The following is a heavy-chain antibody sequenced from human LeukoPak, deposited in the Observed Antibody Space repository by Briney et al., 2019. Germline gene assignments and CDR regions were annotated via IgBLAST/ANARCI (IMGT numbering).Heavy chain of an antibody. D-gene: IGHD1-20*01. V-gene: IGHV4-30-2*01. CDR3: ASSNWNPMMGYYYYMDV. CDR2: IYHSGST. Sequence: SETLSLTCTVSGGSISSGGYYWSWIRQPPGKGLEWIGYIYHSGSTYYNPSLKSRVTISVDRSKNQFSLKLSSVTAADTAVYYCASSNWNPMMGYYYYMDVWGKGTTVTVSS. CDR1: GGSISSGGYY. J-gene: IGHJ6*03.